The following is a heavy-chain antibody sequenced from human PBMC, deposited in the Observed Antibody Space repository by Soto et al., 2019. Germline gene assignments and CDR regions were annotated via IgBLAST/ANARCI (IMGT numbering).Heavy chain of an antibody. D-gene: IGHD2-15*01. CDR1: GYTFTSYY. J-gene: IGHJ6*02. CDR2: INPSGGST. V-gene: IGHV1-46*01. Sequence: QVQLVQSGAEVKKPGASVKVSCKASGYTFTSYYMHWVRQAPGQGLEWMGIINPSGGSTSYAQKFQGRVTMTRDTSTSTVDVELSSLRSEDTAVYYCARGGGYCSGGSCLSYYYYGMDVWGQGTTVTVSS. CDR3: ARGGGYCSGGSCLSYYYYGMDV.